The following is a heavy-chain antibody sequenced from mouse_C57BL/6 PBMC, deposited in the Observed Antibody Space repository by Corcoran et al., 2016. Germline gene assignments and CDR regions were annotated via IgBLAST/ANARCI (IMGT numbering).Heavy chain of an antibody. J-gene: IGHJ3*01. V-gene: IGHV9-3*01. CDR3: ARRYYYGSH. CDR1: GYTFTTYG. CDR2: INTYSGVP. D-gene: IGHD1-1*01. Sequence: QIQLVQSGPELKKPGETVKISCKASGYTFTTYGMSWVKQAPGKGLKWMGWINTYSGVPTYADDFKGRFAFSLETSASTAYLQINNLKNEDTATYFCARRYYYGSHWGQGTLVTVSA.